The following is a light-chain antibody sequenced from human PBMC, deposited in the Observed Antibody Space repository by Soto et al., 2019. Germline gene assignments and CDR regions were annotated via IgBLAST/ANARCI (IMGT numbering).Light chain of an antibody. V-gene: IGLV1-40*01. J-gene: IGLJ2*01. Sequence: QAVVTQPPSVSGAPGQRVTISCTGSSSNIGSGHAVHWYQQLPGTAPKLLIHSNNNRPSGVPDRFSGSKSCTSASLAIAGLQADDEADYYCQSYDPTLRTSLFGGGTKVTVL. CDR1: SSNIGSGHA. CDR3: QSYDPTLRTSL. CDR2: SNN.